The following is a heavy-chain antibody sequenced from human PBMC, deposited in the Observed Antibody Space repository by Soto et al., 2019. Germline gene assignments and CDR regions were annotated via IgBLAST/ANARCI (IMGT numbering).Heavy chain of an antibody. D-gene: IGHD5-18*01. CDR1: GGTFSSYA. CDR2: IIAIFATA. Sequence: SLKVSCKASGGTFSSYAISWVPQAPGQGLEWMGGIIAIFATANYAQKFQGRVTITADKSTSTAYMELNSLRSEDTAVYYCARGGCSYGYYYGMDVWGQGTTVTVSS. V-gene: IGHV1-69*06. J-gene: IGHJ6*02. CDR3: ARGGCSYGYYYGMDV.